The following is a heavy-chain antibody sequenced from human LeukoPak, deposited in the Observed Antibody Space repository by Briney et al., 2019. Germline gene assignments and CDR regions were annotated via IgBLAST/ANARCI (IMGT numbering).Heavy chain of an antibody. CDR2: IYYSGST. Sequence: SETLSLTCTVSGGSISSGSYYWGWIRLPPGKGLEWIGSIYYSGSTYYNPSLKSRVTISVDTSKNQFSLKLSSVTAADTAVYYCARQYGCSGGSCYSYYYYYYGMDVWGQGTTVTVSS. D-gene: IGHD2-15*01. CDR3: ARQYGCSGGSCYSYYYYYYGMDV. V-gene: IGHV4-39*01. CDR1: GGSISSGSYY. J-gene: IGHJ6*02.